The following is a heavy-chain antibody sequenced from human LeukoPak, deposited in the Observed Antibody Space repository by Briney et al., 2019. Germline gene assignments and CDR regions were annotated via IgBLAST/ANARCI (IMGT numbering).Heavy chain of an antibody. J-gene: IGHJ4*02. Sequence: SETLSLTCAVSGYSLSSGYYWGWMRQPPGEGPEWISNIYHSGSTYYNPSLKSLVTISVDTSKNQFSLKVYSVTAADTAMYYCARGSYSSGWYRGVYYFDYWGQGILVTVSS. CDR3: ARGSYSSGWYRGVYYFDY. CDR1: GYSLSSGYY. D-gene: IGHD6-19*01. CDR2: IYHSGST. V-gene: IGHV4-38-2*01.